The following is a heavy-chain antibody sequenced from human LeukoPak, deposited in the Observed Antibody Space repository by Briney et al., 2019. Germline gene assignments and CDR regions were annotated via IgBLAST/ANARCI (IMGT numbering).Heavy chain of an antibody. D-gene: IGHD6-6*01. V-gene: IGHV4-59*01. CDR1: GGSISSYY. CDR3: ARGRPNFDY. Sequence: SETLSLTCTVSGGSISSYYWSWIRQPPGKGLEWIGYIYYSGSTNYNPSLKSRVTISVDTSKNQFSLKLSSVTAADTAVYYCARGRPNFDYWGQGALVTVSP. CDR2: IYYSGST. J-gene: IGHJ4*02.